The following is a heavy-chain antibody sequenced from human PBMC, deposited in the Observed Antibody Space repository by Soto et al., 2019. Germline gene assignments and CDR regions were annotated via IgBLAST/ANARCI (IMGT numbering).Heavy chain of an antibody. CDR2: IWYDGSNK. Sequence: QVQLVESGGGVVQPGRSLRLSCAASGFTFSYYGMHWVRQTPGKGLEWVAVIWYDGSNKYYVDSVKGRFTVSRDNSKNTLYLEMSSLRADDTGFYYCARNSVPTAAANGVDSWGQGTQVTVSS. CDR3: ARNSVPTAAANGVDS. V-gene: IGHV3-33*01. J-gene: IGHJ5*01. D-gene: IGHD6-13*01. CDR1: GFTFSYYG.